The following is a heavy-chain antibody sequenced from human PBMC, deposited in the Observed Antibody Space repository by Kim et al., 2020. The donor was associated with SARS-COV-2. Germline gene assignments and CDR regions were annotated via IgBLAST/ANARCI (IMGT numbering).Heavy chain of an antibody. CDR3: ARGGYCSGASCYTYYYYGMDV. D-gene: IGHD2-15*01. V-gene: IGHV1-2*02. CDR1: GYTFTGYY. J-gene: IGHJ6*02. CDR2: INPNSGDT. Sequence: ASVKVSCKASGYTFTGYYIHWVRQAPGQGLEWMGWINPNSGDTKYAQKFQGRVTLTRDTSISTAYMELSGLSSDETAVYYCARGGYCSGASCYTYYYYGMDVWGHGTTVTVSS.